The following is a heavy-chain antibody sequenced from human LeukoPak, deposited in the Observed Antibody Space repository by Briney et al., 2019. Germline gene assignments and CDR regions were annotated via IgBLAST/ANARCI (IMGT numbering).Heavy chain of an antibody. CDR3: ARAPPLSYCGGDCYSSWFDP. CDR1: GGSISSGGYY. D-gene: IGHD2-21*02. V-gene: IGHV4-31*03. J-gene: IGHJ5*02. CDR2: IYYSGST. Sequence: PSQTLSLTCTVSGGSISSGGYYWSWIRQHPGKGLEWIGYIYYSGSTYYNPSLKSRVTISVDTSKNQFSLKLSSVTAADTAVYYCARAPPLSYCGGDCYSSWFDPWGQGTLVTVSS.